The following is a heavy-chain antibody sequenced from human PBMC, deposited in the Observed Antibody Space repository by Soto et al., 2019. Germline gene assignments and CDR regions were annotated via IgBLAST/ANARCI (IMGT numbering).Heavy chain of an antibody. CDR1: GFTFSNAW. Sequence: EVPLVESGGGLVKPGGSLRLSCAASGFTFSNAWMSWVRQAPGKGLEWVGRIKSKTDGGTTDYAAPGKGRFTISRXDSKITLYLQMNSLKTEDTAVYYCTTDTCVREAFDIWGQGTMVTVSS. V-gene: IGHV3-15*01. J-gene: IGHJ3*02. D-gene: IGHD1-26*01. CDR3: TTDTCVREAFDI. CDR2: IKSKTDGGTT.